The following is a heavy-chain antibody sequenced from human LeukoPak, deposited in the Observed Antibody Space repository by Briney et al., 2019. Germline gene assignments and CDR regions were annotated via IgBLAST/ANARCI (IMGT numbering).Heavy chain of an antibody. J-gene: IGHJ4*02. CDR3: ARRITKAYYDYNGYYYYFDL. CDR1: GYSISSGYY. D-gene: IGHD3-22*01. Sequence: SETLSLTCTVSGYSISSGYYWGWIRQPPGKGLEGIGSIYHSGITYYNPSLKRRVTISVDTSKNQFSLRLSSVTAAETAVYYCARRITKAYYDYNGYYYYFDLWGQGTLVTVSS. CDR2: IYHSGIT. V-gene: IGHV4-38-2*02.